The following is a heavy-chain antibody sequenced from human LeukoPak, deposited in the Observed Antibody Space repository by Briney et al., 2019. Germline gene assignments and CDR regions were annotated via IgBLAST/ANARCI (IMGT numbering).Heavy chain of an antibody. D-gene: IGHD1-26*01. CDR3: ATERVGATSYYYYGMDV. Sequence: PSETLSLTCTVPGGSISSSSYYWGWIRQPPGKGLEWIGSIYYSGSTYYNPSLKSRVTISVDTSKKQFSLKLSSVTAADTAVYYCATERVGATSYYYYGMDVWGQGTTVTVSS. J-gene: IGHJ6*02. CDR2: IYYSGST. V-gene: IGHV4-39*01. CDR1: GGSISSSSYY.